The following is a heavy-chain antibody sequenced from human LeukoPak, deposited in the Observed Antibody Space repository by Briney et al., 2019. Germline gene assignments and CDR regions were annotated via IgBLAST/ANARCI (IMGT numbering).Heavy chain of an antibody. CDR1: GYTFTGYY. D-gene: IGHD3-9*01. Sequence: GASVKVSCKASGYTFTGYYMHWVRQAPGQGLEWMGWINPNSGGTNYAQKFQGRVTMTRDTSISTAYMELSRLRSDDTAVYYCARSGLYFDWLTPEYYYYMDVWGKGTTVTVSS. CDR2: INPNSGGT. V-gene: IGHV1-2*02. CDR3: ARSGLYFDWLTPEYYYYMDV. J-gene: IGHJ6*03.